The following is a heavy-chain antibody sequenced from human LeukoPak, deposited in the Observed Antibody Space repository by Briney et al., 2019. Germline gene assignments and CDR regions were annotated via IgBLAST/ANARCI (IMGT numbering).Heavy chain of an antibody. CDR2: IYSGGST. J-gene: IGHJ4*02. CDR1: GFTVSSNY. V-gene: IGHV3-53*01. CDR3: ARVTGSYYPFDY. Sequence: LPGGSLRLSCAASGFTVSSNYMSWVRQAPGKGLEWVSIIYSGGSTYYADSVKGRFTISRDNSKNTLYLQMNSLRAEDTAVYYCARVTGSYYPFDYWGQGPLVTVSS. D-gene: IGHD3-10*01.